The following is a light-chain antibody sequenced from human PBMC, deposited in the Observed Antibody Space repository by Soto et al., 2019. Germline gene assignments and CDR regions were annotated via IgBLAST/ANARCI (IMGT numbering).Light chain of an antibody. V-gene: IGKV3-20*01. CDR2: GAS. CDR1: QSVRNSY. J-gene: IGKJ2*01. Sequence: EILLTQSPGTLSLSPGERATLSCRASQSVRNSYLAWYQQKPGQAPRLLIYGASGRATGIPDRFIDSGSGTDFTLTISRLEPYDFALYYCQQYGSSPYTFGQGTKLEI. CDR3: QQYGSSPYT.